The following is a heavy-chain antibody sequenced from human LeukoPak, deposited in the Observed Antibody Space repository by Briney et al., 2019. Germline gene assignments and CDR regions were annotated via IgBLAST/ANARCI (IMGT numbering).Heavy chain of an antibody. Sequence: GGSLRLSCAASGFTFSSYWMSWVRQAPGKGLEWVANIKQDGSEKYYVDSVKGRFTISRDNAKNSLYLQMNSLRAEDTAVYYCARALTGYYCYFDYWGQGTLVTVSS. CDR2: IKQDGSEK. J-gene: IGHJ4*02. D-gene: IGHD3-9*01. V-gene: IGHV3-7*01. CDR1: GFTFSSYW. CDR3: ARALTGYYCYFDY.